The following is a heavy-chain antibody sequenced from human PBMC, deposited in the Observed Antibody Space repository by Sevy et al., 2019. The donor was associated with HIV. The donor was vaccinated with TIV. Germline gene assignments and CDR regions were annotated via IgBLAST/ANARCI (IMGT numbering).Heavy chain of an antibody. CDR2: IKQDGSEK. Sequence: GGSLRLSCAASGFTFSSYWMSWVRQAPGKGLEWVANIKQDGSEKYYVDSVKGRFTISRDNAKNSLYLQMNSLRAEDTAVYYCARDRLGYSCSWYEERDAFDIWGQGTMVTVSS. V-gene: IGHV3-7*01. CDR3: ARDRLGYSCSWYEERDAFDI. J-gene: IGHJ3*02. D-gene: IGHD6-13*01. CDR1: GFTFSSYW.